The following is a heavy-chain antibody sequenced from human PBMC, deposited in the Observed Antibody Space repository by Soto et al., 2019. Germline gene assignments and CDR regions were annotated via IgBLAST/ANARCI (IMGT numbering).Heavy chain of an antibody. D-gene: IGHD2-2*01. CDR1: GYTLTELS. Sequence: ASVKVSCKVSGYTLTELSMHWVRQAPGKGLEWMGGFDPEDGETIYAQKFQGRVTMTEDTSTDTAYMELSSLRSEDTAVYYCATAVGYCSSTSCYLHYFDYWGQGTLVTVSS. CDR3: ATAVGYCSSTSCYLHYFDY. V-gene: IGHV1-24*01. CDR2: FDPEDGET. J-gene: IGHJ4*02.